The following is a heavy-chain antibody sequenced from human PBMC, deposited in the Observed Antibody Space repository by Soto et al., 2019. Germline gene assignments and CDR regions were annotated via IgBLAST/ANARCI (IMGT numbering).Heavy chain of an antibody. Sequence: SHTLSLTCTVSVDSISIYYWTWIRQPPGKGLEWIGCFYNSGNTNYNPSLNSRVTISVDTSNNQFSLRVNSVTAADTAVYYCASTKKWLAFDYWGQGALVT. D-gene: IGHD6-19*01. V-gene: IGHV4-59*07. CDR3: ASTKKWLAFDY. CDR1: VDSISIYY. CDR2: FYNSGNT. J-gene: IGHJ4*02.